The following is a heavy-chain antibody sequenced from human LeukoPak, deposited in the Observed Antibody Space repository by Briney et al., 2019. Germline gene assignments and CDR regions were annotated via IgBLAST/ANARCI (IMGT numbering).Heavy chain of an antibody. CDR2: INHSGST. J-gene: IGHJ3*01. CDR3: ARGRFDIKDAFDV. D-gene: IGHD3-9*01. CDR1: GGSFSGYY. Sequence: SETLSLTCAVYGGSFSGYYWSWIRQPPGKGLEWIGEINHSGSTNYNPSLKSRVTISVDTSKNQFSLKLSSVTAADTAVYYCARGRFDIKDAFDVWGQGTMVTVSS. V-gene: IGHV4-34*01.